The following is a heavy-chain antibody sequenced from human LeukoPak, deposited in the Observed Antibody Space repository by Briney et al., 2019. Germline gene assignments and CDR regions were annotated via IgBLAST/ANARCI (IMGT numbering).Heavy chain of an antibody. J-gene: IGHJ4*02. V-gene: IGHV3-21*01. CDR2: IISSRSYI. CDR3: ARDSHPLYCSGGRCYSDY. D-gene: IGHD2-15*01. Sequence: GGSLRLSCAASGFTFSSYRMSWARQAPGKGLEWVSSIISSRSYIYYADSVKGRFTISRDNAKNSLYLQLHSLRAEDTAVYYCARDSHPLYCSGGRCYSDYWGQGTLVTVSS. CDR1: GFTFSSYR.